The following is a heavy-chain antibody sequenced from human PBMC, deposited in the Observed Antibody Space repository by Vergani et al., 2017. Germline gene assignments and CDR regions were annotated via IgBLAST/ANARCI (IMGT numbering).Heavy chain of an antibody. CDR1: GFTFSSYG. J-gene: IGHJ4*02. V-gene: IGHV3-33*08. CDR2: IWYDGSNK. D-gene: IGHD2-2*01. Sequence: QVQLVESGGGVVQPGRSLRLSCAASGFTFSSYGMHWVRQAPGKGLEWVAVIWYDGSNKYYADSVKGRFTISRDNSKNTLYLQMNSLRAEDTAVYYCARDTGYCSSTSCPPDYWGQGTLVTVSS. CDR3: ARDTGYCSSTSCPPDY.